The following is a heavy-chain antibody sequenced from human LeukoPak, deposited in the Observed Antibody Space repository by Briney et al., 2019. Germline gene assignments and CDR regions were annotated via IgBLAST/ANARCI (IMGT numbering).Heavy chain of an antibody. CDR1: GFTFSSYS. V-gene: IGHV3-48*02. Sequence: LGGSLRLSCAASGFTFSSYSMNWVRQAPGKGLEWVSYISSSSSTIYYADSVKGRFTISRDNAKNSLYLQMNSLRDEDTAVYYCAREAWSLWENLGPDFDYWGQGTLVTVSS. CDR3: AREAWSLWENLGPDFDY. CDR2: ISSSSSTI. J-gene: IGHJ4*02. D-gene: IGHD1-26*01.